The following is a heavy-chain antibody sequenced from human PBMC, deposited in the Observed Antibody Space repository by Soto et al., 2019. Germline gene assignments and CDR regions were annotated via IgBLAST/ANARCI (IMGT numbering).Heavy chain of an antibody. V-gene: IGHV4-59*01. Sequence: QVQLQESGPGLVKPSETLSLNCTVSGGTISRYYWCWIRQPPGKGLEWIGYMYNTGSTVYNPSFKSRVTISVDTSKNQFSLKLNSVTAADTAVHYCARDLWGYCGADCYPLDVWGQGTTVTVSS. CDR2: MYNTGST. CDR1: GGTISRYY. CDR3: ARDLWGYCGADCYPLDV. D-gene: IGHD2-21*02. J-gene: IGHJ6*02.